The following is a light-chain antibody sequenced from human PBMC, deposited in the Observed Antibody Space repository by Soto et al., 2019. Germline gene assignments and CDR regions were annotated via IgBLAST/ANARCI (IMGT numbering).Light chain of an antibody. V-gene: IGLV2-8*01. CDR1: SSDVGGYNY. J-gene: IGLJ2*01. Sequence: QSALTQPPSASGSPGQSVTISCTGTSSDVGGYNYVSWYQQHPDKAPKLMIYEVTKRPSGVTDRISGSKSGNTASLAVSGLQAEDEADYYCSSYAGSNNLVFGGGTKLTVL. CDR3: SSYAGSNNLV. CDR2: EVT.